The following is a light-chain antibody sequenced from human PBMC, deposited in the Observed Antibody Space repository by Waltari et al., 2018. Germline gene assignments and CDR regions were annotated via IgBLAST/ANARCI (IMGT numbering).Light chain of an antibody. CDR3: QKYKSAPFT. J-gene: IGKJ3*01. Sequence: DIQMTQSPSSLSASVGDRVTITCRARQDIYNYLAWYQQKTGKVPNLLIYSASTLQSEVPSRFSGSGSGTDFTLTISGLQPEDVATYYCQKYKSAPFTFGPGTKVDIK. V-gene: IGKV1-27*01. CDR1: QDIYNY. CDR2: SAS.